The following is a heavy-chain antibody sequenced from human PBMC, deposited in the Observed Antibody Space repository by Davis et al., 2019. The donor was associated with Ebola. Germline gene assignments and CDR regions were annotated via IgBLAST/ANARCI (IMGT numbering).Heavy chain of an antibody. CDR1: GFTFIDYA. J-gene: IGHJ3*02. Sequence: SLRLSCRTSGFTFIDYAVTWVRQAQGKGLEWVGFIRKKTHGETTEYAASVEGRFTISRDNAKNSLYLQMNSLRTEDTALYFCAKETRYSCSGGTCYEWRAFDIWGHGTVVSVSS. CDR3: AKETRYSCSGGTCYEWRAFDI. CDR2: IRKKTHGETT. V-gene: IGHV3-49*04. D-gene: IGHD2-15*01.